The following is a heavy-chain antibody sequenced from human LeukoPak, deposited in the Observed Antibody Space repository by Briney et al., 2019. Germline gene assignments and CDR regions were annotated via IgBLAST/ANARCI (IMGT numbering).Heavy chain of an antibody. Sequence: GESLKISCKGSGYSFTSYWIGWVRQMPGKGLEWMGIIYPGDSDTRYSPSFQGQVTISADKSISTAYLQWSSLKASDTAMYYCARQGYSSGWYVMSNAFGIWGQGTMVTVSS. D-gene: IGHD6-19*01. CDR2: IYPGDSDT. CDR3: ARQGYSSGWYVMSNAFGI. V-gene: IGHV5-51*01. CDR1: GYSFTSYW. J-gene: IGHJ3*02.